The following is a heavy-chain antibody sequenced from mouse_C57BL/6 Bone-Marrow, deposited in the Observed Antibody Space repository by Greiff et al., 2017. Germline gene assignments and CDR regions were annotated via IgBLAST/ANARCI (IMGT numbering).Heavy chain of an antibody. V-gene: IGHV1-81*01. CDR3: ARGGLLWYAMDY. D-gene: IGHD2-10*01. Sequence: QVQLQQSGAELARPGASVKLSCKASGYTFTSYGISWVKQRTGQGLEWIGEIYPRSGNTYYNEKFKGKATLTADKSSSTAYMELRSLTSEDSAVYFCARGGLLWYAMDYWGQGTSVTVAS. CDR2: IYPRSGNT. CDR1: GYTFTSYG. J-gene: IGHJ4*01.